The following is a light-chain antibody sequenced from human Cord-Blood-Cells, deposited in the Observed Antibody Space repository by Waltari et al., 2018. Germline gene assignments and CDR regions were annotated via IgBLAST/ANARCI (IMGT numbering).Light chain of an antibody. CDR2: QDS. CDR1: KLGDKY. Sequence: SYDLTQPPSVSVSPGPTASITCYGDKLGDKYVCWYQQKPGQSPVLVIYQDSKRPSGIPERFYGSSSGNTATLTISGTQAMDEADYYCQAWDSSTVVFGGGTKLTVL. CDR3: QAWDSSTVV. V-gene: IGLV3-1*01. J-gene: IGLJ2*01.